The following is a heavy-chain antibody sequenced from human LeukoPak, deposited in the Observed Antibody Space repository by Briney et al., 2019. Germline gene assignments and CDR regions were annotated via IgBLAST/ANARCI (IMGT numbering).Heavy chain of an antibody. V-gene: IGHV4-38-2*02. CDR2: ISHSGTT. D-gene: IGHD6-13*01. CDR3: SRGQSISAVAV. J-gene: IGHJ4*02. Sequence: PETLSLTCTVSGFSISSGLYWGWTRQPPGKGLEWIASISHSGTTFYNPSLKSRVTISVDTSKNQFSLTVTSVTAADTAVYYCSRGQSISAVAVWGQGTLVTVSS. CDR1: GFSISSGLY.